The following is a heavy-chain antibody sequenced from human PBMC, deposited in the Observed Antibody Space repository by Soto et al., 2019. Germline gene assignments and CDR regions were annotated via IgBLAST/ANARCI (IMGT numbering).Heavy chain of an antibody. CDR2: ISYAGSNK. Sequence: QVQLVESGGGVVQPGRSLRLSCAASGFTFSSYGMHWVRQAPGKGLEWVAVISYAGSNKYYEDSVKGRFTISRDNSKNPLCLQRNSPGAEDTVVDYCAKGGGGLLWFCELYDAFDIWGQGTMVTVSS. D-gene: IGHD3-10*01. CDR3: AKGGGGLLWFCELYDAFDI. V-gene: IGHV3-30*18. J-gene: IGHJ3*02. CDR1: GFTFSSYG.